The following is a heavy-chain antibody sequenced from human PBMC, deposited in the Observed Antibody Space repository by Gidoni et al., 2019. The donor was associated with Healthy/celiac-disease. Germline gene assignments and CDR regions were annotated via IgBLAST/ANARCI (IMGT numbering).Heavy chain of an antibody. V-gene: IGHV4-34*01. CDR1: GGSFSGYY. Sequence: QVQLQQWGAGLLKPSETLSLTCALSGGSFSGYYWSWIRQPPGKGLEWIGEINHSGSTNYNPSLKSRVTISVDTSKNQFSLKLSSVTAADTAVYYCARRGIRGYSPWGQGTLVTVSS. J-gene: IGHJ5*02. CDR2: INHSGST. CDR3: ARRGIRGYSP. D-gene: IGHD5-18*01.